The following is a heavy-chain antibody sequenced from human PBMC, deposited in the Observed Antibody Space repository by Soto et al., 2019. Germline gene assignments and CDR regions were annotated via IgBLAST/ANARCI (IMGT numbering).Heavy chain of an antibody. D-gene: IGHD3-3*01. Sequence: QVQLVESGGGVVQPGRSLRLSCAASGFTFSSYAMHWVRQAPGKGLEWVAVISYDGSNKYYADSVKGRFTISRDNSKNTLYLQMNSLRAEDTAVYYCARTVRFLEWLPPTYYYGMDVWGQGTTVTVSS. CDR1: GFTFSSYA. J-gene: IGHJ6*02. V-gene: IGHV3-30-3*01. CDR2: ISYDGSNK. CDR3: ARTVRFLEWLPPTYYYGMDV.